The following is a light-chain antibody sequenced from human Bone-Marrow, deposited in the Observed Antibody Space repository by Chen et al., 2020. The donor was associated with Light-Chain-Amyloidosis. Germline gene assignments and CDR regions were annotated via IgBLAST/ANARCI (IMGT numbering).Light chain of an antibody. CDR2: WAS. Sequence: DIVMTQSPDSLAVSLGERATINCRSSQSILYSSKNKTYLAWYQQKPGQPPKMLIYWASTRESGVPDRLSGGGSETDFTLTISSLQAEDVAVYYCHQYFSTPPTFGQGTKVEVK. J-gene: IGKJ1*01. CDR1: QSILYSSKNKTY. CDR3: HQYFSTPPT. V-gene: IGKV4-1*01.